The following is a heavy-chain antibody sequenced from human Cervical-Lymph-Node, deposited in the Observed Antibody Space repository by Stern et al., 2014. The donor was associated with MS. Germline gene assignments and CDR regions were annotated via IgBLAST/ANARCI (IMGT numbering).Heavy chain of an antibody. CDR2: ISSSSTYI. D-gene: IGHD3-16*01. Sequence: EVQLVESGGGLVKPGGSLRLSCAASGFTFSTQTVSWVRQAPGKGLEWVSSISSSSTYIYYADSVKGRFTISRDNARNPLYLQMNSLRVDDSAVYYCLRDGGDYWGQGTLVTVSS. CDR1: GFTFSTQT. CDR3: LRDGGDY. J-gene: IGHJ4*02. V-gene: IGHV3-21*01.